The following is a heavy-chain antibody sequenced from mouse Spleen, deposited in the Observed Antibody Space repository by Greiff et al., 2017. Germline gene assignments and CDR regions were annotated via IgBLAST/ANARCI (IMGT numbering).Heavy chain of an antibody. CDR1: GFTFSSYT. Sequence: EVKLVESGGGLVKPGGSLKLSCAASGFTFSSYTMSWVSQTPAKRLEWVATISSGGGNTYYPDSVKGRFTISRDNARNTLYLQMSSLRSEDTAMYYCARWDYYDGRNFDYWGQGTSLTVSS. J-gene: IGHJ2*02. D-gene: IGHD1-1*01. CDR3: ARWDYYDGRNFDY. CDR2: ISSGGGNT. V-gene: IGHV5-9*04.